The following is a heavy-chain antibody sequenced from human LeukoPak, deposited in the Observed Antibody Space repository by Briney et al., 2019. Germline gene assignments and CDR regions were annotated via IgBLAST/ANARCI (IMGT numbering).Heavy chain of an antibody. CDR1: GFSLSTRGVG. Sequence: SGPTLVKPTQTLTLTCTFSGFSLSTRGVGVGWIRQPPGKAPGWLALIYWNNDNRYSPSLKSRLTITKGTSKNQVVLTMTNMDPVDTATYYCASSRYDILTGHYNFDYWGQGTLVTVSS. D-gene: IGHD3-9*01. J-gene: IGHJ4*02. V-gene: IGHV2-5*01. CDR2: IYWNNDN. CDR3: ASSRYDILTGHYNFDY.